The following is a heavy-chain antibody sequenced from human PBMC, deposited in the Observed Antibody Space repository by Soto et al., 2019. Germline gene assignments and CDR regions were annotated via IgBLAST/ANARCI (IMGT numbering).Heavy chain of an antibody. CDR2: IIPIFGTA. V-gene: IGHV1-69*13. J-gene: IGHJ6*02. D-gene: IGHD6-6*01. CDR3: ARETAARRQYYYYGMDV. Sequence: ASVKVSCKASGVTFSSYAISWVRQAPGQGLEWMGGIIPIFGTANYAQKFQGRVTITADESTSTAYMELSSLRSEDTAVYYCARETAARRQYYYYGMDVWGQGTTVTVSS. CDR1: GVTFSSYA.